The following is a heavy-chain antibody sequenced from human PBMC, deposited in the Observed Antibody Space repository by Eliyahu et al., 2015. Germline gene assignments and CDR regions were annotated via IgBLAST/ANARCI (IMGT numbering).Heavy chain of an antibody. CDR3: ARDQEGGYNSGWYDSRFDY. V-gene: IGHV3-33*01. CDR1: GFTFSSYG. D-gene: IGHD6-19*01. Sequence: QVQLVESGGGVVQPGRSLRLSCAASGFTFSSYGMHWVRQAPGKGLEWVAIIWDDGNNKYYADFVKGRFAISRDNSKNTLYLQMNSLRDEDTAVYYCARDQEGGYNSGWYDSRFDYWGQGTLVSVSS. J-gene: IGHJ4*02. CDR2: IWDDGNNK.